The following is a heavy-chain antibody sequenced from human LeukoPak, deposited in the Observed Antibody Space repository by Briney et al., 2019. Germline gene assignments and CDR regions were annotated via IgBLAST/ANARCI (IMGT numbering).Heavy chain of an antibody. Sequence: ASVKVSCKASAYTFSTYLLHWVRQAPGQGLEWMGIIDASGGSTDYAQKFQGRVTMTRDTSTSTVYMELSSLRSEDTAVYYCARGRGGYGLFDPWGQGTLVTVSS. CDR2: IDASGGST. J-gene: IGHJ5*02. D-gene: IGHD5-12*01. CDR3: ARGRGGYGLFDP. V-gene: IGHV1-46*01. CDR1: AYTFSTYL.